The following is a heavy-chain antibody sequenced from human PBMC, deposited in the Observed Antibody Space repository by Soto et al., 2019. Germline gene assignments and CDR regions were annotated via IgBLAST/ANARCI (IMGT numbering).Heavy chain of an antibody. D-gene: IGHD4-17*01. V-gene: IGHV4-30-4*01. CDR2: IYYIGGP. Sequence: PSETLSLTCSVSGDSVSNGDYSWGWIRQPPGKGLEWIGYIYYIGGPYYNPSLQSRVTISMDTSKNQVYLNMTSVTAADTAVYFCVRDPYQDYGEDYYYYPLDAWGPGPTVTVS. J-gene: IGHJ6*02. CDR3: VRDPYQDYGEDYYYYPLDA. CDR1: GDSVSNGDYS.